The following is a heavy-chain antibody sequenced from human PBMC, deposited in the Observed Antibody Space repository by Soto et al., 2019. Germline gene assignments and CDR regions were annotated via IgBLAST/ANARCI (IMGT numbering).Heavy chain of an antibody. CDR1: GDSISSNNYY. J-gene: IGHJ4*02. V-gene: IGHV4-39*01. CDR3: ARHPGYAVPTVYATHYFNY. Sequence: QLQLQESGPGLVKPSETLSLTCTVSGDSISSNNYYCAWIRQPPGKGLEWIGSIYYTGSTYYNPSLKSRVAMSVDTSETRFSLRLSSVTAADTAVYYCARHPGYAVPTVYATHYFNYWGQGIRVTVST. CDR2: IYYTGST. D-gene: IGHD2-8*01.